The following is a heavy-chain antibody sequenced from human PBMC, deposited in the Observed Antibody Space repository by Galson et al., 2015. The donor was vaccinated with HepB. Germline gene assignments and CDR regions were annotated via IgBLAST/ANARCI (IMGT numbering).Heavy chain of an antibody. V-gene: IGHV3-64D*06. J-gene: IGHJ3*02. CDR2: ISGSGHST. Sequence: SLRLSCAASGFAFRAYAMPWVRQAPGKGLEYVSAISGSGHSTYSADSVRGRFTISRDNSKNTLFFQMSSLRAEDTAVYYCMKDLREDIVVVPAPKDIWGQGTMVTVSS. CDR3: MKDLREDIVVVPAPKDI. D-gene: IGHD2-2*01. CDR1: GFAFRAYA.